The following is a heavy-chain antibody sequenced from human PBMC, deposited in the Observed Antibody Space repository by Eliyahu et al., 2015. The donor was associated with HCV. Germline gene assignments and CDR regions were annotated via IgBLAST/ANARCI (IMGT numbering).Heavy chain of an antibody. V-gene: IGHV3-72*01. J-gene: IGHJ4*02. CDR3: ARGYSSSSATTRFDY. CDR2: NRDKTYSYTT. Sequence: EVQLVESGGGLVQPGGSLRLSCVASGFTXXXYFMDWARQAPGKGLEWVGRNRDKTYSYTTEYAASVKGRFTISRDDSKSSLYLQMNSLKTDDTAVYYCARGYSSSSATTRFDYWGQGTLVTVSS. D-gene: IGHD6-6*01. CDR1: GFTXXXYF.